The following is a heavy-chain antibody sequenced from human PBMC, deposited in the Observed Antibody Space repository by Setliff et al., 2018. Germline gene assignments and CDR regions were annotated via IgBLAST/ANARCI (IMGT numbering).Heavy chain of an antibody. CDR2: VYTTGST. J-gene: IGHJ6*03. Sequence: SETLSLTCTVSGYSISSYYWSWIRQPAGKGLEWIGRVYTTGSTAFNPSLNSRVTISLDKSKNQFSLKLYSVTAADTAVYFCARVRITPYCMDVWGKGTTVTVSS. CDR3: ARVRITPYCMDV. D-gene: IGHD3-10*01. CDR1: GYSISSYY. V-gene: IGHV4-4*07.